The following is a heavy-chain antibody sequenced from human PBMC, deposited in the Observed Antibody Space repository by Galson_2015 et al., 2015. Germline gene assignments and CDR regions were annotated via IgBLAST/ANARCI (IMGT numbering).Heavy chain of an antibody. CDR1: GGTFSSYA. D-gene: IGHD6-6*01. J-gene: IGHJ4*02. CDR3: ARETEEYSSSYLDY. V-gene: IGHV1-69*13. CDR2: IIPIFGTA. Sequence: SVKVSCKASGGTFSSYAISWVRQAPGQGLEWMGGIIPIFGTANYAQKFQGRVTITADESTSTAYMELSSLRSEDTAVYYCARETEEYSSSYLDYWGQGTLVTVSS.